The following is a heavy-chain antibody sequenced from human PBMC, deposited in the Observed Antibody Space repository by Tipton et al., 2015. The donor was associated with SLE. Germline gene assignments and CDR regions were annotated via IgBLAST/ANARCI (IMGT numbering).Heavy chain of an antibody. CDR2: IYPGDSDT. CDR1: GYSFTSYW. Sequence: VQLVQSGAEVKKPGESLKISCKGSGYSFTSYWIGWVRQMPGKGLEWMGIIYPGDSDTRYSPSFQGQVTISADKSISTAYLQWSSLKASDTAMYYCARVPRAVASRHAFDIWGQGTMVTVSS. J-gene: IGHJ3*02. D-gene: IGHD6-19*01. CDR3: ARVPRAVASRHAFDI. V-gene: IGHV5-51*03.